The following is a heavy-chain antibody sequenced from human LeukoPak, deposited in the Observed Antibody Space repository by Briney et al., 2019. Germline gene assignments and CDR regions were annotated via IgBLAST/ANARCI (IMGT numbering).Heavy chain of an antibody. Sequence: GGSLRLSCAASGFTFSSYAMSWVRQAPGKGLEWVSAISDSNNSTYYADSVKGRFTISRDNSKNTLYLQMNSLRAEDTALYYCAKLVIRPSGYPGYFDYWGQGTLVTVSS. J-gene: IGHJ4*02. CDR3: AKLVIRPSGYPGYFDY. CDR2: ISDSNNST. V-gene: IGHV3-23*01. CDR1: GFTFSSYA. D-gene: IGHD3-16*02.